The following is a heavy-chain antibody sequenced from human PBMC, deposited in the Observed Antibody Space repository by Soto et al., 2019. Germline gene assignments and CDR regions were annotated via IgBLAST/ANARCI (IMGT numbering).Heavy chain of an antibody. CDR3: AREHSIAAAGTAPSFDY. D-gene: IGHD6-13*01. CDR2: IIPIFGTA. J-gene: IGHJ4*02. Sequence: GASVKVSCKASGSTFSSYAISWVRQAPGQGLEWMGGIIPIFGTANYAQKFQGRVTITADESTSTAYMELSSLRSEDTAVYYCAREHSIAAAGTAPSFDYWGQGTLVTVSS. CDR1: GSTFSSYA. V-gene: IGHV1-69*13.